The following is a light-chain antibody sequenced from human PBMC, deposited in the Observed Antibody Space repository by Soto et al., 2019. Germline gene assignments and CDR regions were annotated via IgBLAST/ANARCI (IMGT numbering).Light chain of an antibody. Sequence: DIQMTQSPSTLCGSVGDRVTITCRASQTISSWLAWYQQKPGKAPKLLIYKASTLKSGVPSRFSGSGSGTEFTLTISSLQPDDFATYYCQQFSTYSWTFGQGTKVDIK. CDR1: QTISSW. J-gene: IGKJ1*01. CDR2: KAS. V-gene: IGKV1-5*03. CDR3: QQFSTYSWT.